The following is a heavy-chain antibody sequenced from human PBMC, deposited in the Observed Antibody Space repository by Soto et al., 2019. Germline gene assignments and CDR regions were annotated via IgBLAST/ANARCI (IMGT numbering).Heavy chain of an antibody. CDR3: ERSPKVWFGECNGYGLDV. V-gene: IGHV3-23*01. D-gene: IGHD3-10*01. Sequence: EVQLLESGGGLVQPGGSLRLSCAASGFTFSSYAMSWVRQAPGKGLEWVSAISGSGGSTYYADSVKGRFTISRDNSKNTLYMQMNSMSAEDTAVSYCERSPKVWFGECNGYGLDVWGQGTTVTVSS. CDR2: ISGSGGST. CDR1: GFTFSSYA. J-gene: IGHJ6*02.